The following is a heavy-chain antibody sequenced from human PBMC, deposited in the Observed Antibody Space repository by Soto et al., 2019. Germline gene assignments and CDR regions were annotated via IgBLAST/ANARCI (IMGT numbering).Heavy chain of an antibody. D-gene: IGHD3-10*01. V-gene: IGHV3-23*01. CDR1: GFTFSSYA. CDR2: ISGSGGST. J-gene: IGHJ4*02. Sequence: GGSLRLSCAASGFTFSSYAMSWVRQAPGKGLEWVSAISGSGGSTYYADSVKGRFTISRDNSKNTLYLQMNSLRAEDTAVYYCAKYIDYGSGSYKSRGTYFDYWGQGTLVTVSS. CDR3: AKYIDYGSGSYKSRGTYFDY.